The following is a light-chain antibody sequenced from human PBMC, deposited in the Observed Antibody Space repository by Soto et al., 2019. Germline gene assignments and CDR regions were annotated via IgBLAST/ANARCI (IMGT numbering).Light chain of an antibody. V-gene: IGKV3-11*01. CDR2: DAS. CDR1: QIVSSY. J-gene: IGKJ5*01. Sequence: EIVLTQSPVTLSLSPGERATLSCRASQIVSSYLAWYQQKPGQAPRLLIYDASNRATGIPARFSGGGSGTDFTLTIDNLEPEDFAIYYCQQRSKWPPITFGQGTRLEIK. CDR3: QQRSKWPPIT.